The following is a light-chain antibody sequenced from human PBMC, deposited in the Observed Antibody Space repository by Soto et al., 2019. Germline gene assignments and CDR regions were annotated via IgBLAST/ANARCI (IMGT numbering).Light chain of an antibody. CDR1: QSVSSSY. CDR3: QQYGSSPLP. J-gene: IGKJ3*01. Sequence: EIVLTQSPGTLSLSPGERATLSCRASQSVSSSYLAWYQQKPGQAPRHLIYGASSRATGIPDRFSGSGSGTDFTLTISRLEPEDFAVYYCQQYGSSPLPIGPGTHVDI. CDR2: GAS. V-gene: IGKV3-20*01.